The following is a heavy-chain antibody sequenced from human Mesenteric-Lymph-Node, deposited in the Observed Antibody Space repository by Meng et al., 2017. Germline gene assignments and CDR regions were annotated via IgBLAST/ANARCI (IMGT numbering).Heavy chain of an antibody. Sequence: QVHLVQSGAEVKKPGASVKVSCKASGYTFTSYAMHWVRQAPGQRLEWMGWINAGNGNTKYSQKFQGRVTITRDTSASTAYMELSSLRSEDTAVYYCARDQMRSDSSGYYYWGQGTLVTVSS. V-gene: IGHV1-3*01. CDR1: GYTFTSYA. CDR3: ARDQMRSDSSGYYY. D-gene: IGHD3-22*01. J-gene: IGHJ4*02. CDR2: INAGNGNT.